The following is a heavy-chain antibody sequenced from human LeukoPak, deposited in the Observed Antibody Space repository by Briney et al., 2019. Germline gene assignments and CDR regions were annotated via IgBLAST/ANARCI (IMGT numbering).Heavy chain of an antibody. Sequence: SETLSLTCAVYGGSFSGNYWSWIRQPPGRGLEWIGEINHSGSTNYNPSLKSRVTISVDTSKNQFSLNLSSVTAADTAVYYCASSNTGSYNDAFDIWGQGTMVTVSS. CDR3: ASSNTGSYNDAFDI. CDR2: INHSGST. D-gene: IGHD1-26*01. J-gene: IGHJ3*02. V-gene: IGHV4-34*01. CDR1: GGSFSGNY.